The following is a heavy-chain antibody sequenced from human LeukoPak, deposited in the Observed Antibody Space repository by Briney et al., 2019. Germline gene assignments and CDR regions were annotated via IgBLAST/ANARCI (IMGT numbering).Heavy chain of an antibody. J-gene: IGHJ5*02. Sequence: PSETLSLTCTVSGGSISSYYWSWIRQPPGKGLEWIGYIYYSGSTNYNPSLKSRVTISVDTSKNQFSLKLSSVTAADTAVYYCARYGSGSYYTNSGWFDPWGQGTLVTVSS. D-gene: IGHD3-10*01. CDR1: GGSISSYY. V-gene: IGHV4-59*12. CDR3: ARYGSGSYYTNSGWFDP. CDR2: IYYSGST.